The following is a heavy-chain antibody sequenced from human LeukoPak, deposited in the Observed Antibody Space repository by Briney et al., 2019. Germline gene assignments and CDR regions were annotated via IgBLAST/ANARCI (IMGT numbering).Heavy chain of an antibody. V-gene: IGHV4-34*01. CDR1: GGSFSGYD. CDR2: INDGGDT. Sequence: SETLSLTCGVYGGSFSGYDWSWVRQPPGKGLEWVGEINDGGDTNYNPSLTRRVTTSVDTPNNHFLLEETSSTAADTAVEYCSRGLGWKVAAMGLFFMDVWGEGTTVTVSS. J-gene: IGHJ6*03. CDR3: SRGLGWKVAAMGLFFMDV. D-gene: IGHD6-19*01.